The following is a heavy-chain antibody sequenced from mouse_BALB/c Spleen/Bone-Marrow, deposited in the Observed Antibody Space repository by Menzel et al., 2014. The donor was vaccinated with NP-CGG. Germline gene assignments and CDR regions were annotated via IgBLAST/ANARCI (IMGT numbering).Heavy chain of an antibody. Sequence: QVQLQQSGAELMKPGASVKISCKATGYTFSSYCMWVKQRPGHGLEWIGGILPRRGSTNYNEKFKGKATFTSDTSSNTAYMQLSSLTSEDSDVYYCATWDTTAMDYWGQGTSVTVSS. V-gene: IGHV1-9*01. CDR3: ATWDTTAMDY. CDR1: GYTFSSYC. J-gene: IGHJ4*01. D-gene: IGHD1-1*01. CDR2: ILPRRGST.